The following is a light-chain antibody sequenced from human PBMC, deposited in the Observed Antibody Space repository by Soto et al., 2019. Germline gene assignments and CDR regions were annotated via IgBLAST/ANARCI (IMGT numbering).Light chain of an antibody. Sequence: EIVLTQSPPTMSVSPGSSASISXLASQSMGSNVAWYQQKPGQAPRLLIYGASTRATGIPARFSGSGSGTEFTLTISSLQSEDFAVYYCQQYNNWPPITFGQGTRLE. V-gene: IGKV3-15*01. CDR3: QQYNNWPPIT. CDR2: GAS. CDR1: QSMGSN. J-gene: IGKJ5*01.